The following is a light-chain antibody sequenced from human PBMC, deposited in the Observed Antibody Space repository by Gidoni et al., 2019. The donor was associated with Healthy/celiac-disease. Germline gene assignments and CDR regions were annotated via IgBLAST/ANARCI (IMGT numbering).Light chain of an antibody. CDR2: AAS. J-gene: IGKJ4*01. Sequence: DIQMTQSPSSLSASVGDRVTITCRASQSISSYLNWYQQKPGKAPKLLIYAASSLQSGVPSRFSGSGSGTDVTLTISSLQPEDFATYYCQQSYSTLALTFGGXTKVEIK. CDR1: QSISSY. V-gene: IGKV1-39*01. CDR3: QQSYSTLALT.